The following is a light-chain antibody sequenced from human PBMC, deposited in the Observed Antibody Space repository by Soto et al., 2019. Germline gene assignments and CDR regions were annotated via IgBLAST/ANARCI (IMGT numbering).Light chain of an antibody. CDR2: DAS. CDR1: QSVNSY. CDR3: QQRRDWPLT. V-gene: IGKV3-11*01. J-gene: IGKJ4*01. Sequence: EIVLPQSPATLSLSPGERATLSCRTSQSVNSYLAWFQQKPGQPPRLLIYDASNRATGIPARFSGGGSGTDFTRTISSLEPEDFAVYYCQQRRDWPLTFGGGTKVEIK.